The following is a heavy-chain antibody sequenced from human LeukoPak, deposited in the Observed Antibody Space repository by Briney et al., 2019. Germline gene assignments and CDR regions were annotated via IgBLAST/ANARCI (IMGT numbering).Heavy chain of an antibody. CDR3: ARDGLYTSGYSYFDY. V-gene: IGHV4-4*07. D-gene: IGHD2-15*01. J-gene: IGHJ4*02. CDR2: IYISGST. CDR1: GASISSYH. Sequence: KSSETLSLTCTVSGASISSYHWSWIRQPAGKGLEWIGRIYISGSTNYNPSLKSQVTMSIDTSKNQFSLKLRSVAAADTAVYYCARDGLYTSGYSYFDYWGQGTLVAVSS.